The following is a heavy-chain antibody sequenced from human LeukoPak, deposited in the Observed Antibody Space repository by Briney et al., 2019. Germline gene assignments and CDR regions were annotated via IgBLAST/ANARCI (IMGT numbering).Heavy chain of an antibody. V-gene: IGHV4-61*02. J-gene: IGHJ5*02. CDR3: ARNPFLRMKQQMNWFDP. CDR1: GGSISSSSYH. Sequence: PSETLSLTCTVSGGSISSSSYHWGWIRQPAGKGLEWIGRVYTSGSTDYNPSLKSRVTMSVDTSKNQFSLKLSSVTAADTAVYYCARNPFLRMKQQMNWFDPWGQGTLVTVSS. CDR2: VYTSGST. D-gene: IGHD6-13*01.